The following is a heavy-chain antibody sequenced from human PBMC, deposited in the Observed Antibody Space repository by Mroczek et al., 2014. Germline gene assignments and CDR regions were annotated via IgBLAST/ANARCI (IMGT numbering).Heavy chain of an antibody. CDR3: ARANCTNGVCRYILWYFDL. CDR1: GFTFSSYA. J-gene: IGHJ2*01. V-gene: IGHV3-30-3*01. Sequence: QVQLVQSEGGVVQPGRSLRLSCAASGFTFSSYAMHWVRQAPGKGLEWVAVISYDRSNKYYADSVKGRFTISRDNSKNTLYLQMNSLRAEDTAVYYCARANCTNGVCRYILWYFDLWGRGTLVTVSS. CDR2: ISYDRSNK. D-gene: IGHD2-8*01.